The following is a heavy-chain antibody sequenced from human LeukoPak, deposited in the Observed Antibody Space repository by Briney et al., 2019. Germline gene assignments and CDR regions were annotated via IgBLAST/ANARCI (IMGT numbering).Heavy chain of an antibody. Sequence: SETLSLTCAVYGGSFSGYFWSWNRQPPGKGLEWIGEINQGGSTNYYPSLKSRVTISVDTSKNQFSLKLSSVTAADTAVYYCARNRCGGGSCYLRAYYFDYWGQGTLVTVSS. J-gene: IGHJ4*02. CDR1: GGSFSGYF. V-gene: IGHV4-34*01. CDR2: INQGGST. CDR3: ARNRCGGGSCYLRAYYFDY. D-gene: IGHD2-15*01.